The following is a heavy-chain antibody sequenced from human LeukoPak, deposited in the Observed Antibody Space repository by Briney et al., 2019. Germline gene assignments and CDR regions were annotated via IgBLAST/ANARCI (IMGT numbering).Heavy chain of an antibody. CDR1: GYTFTDYW. V-gene: IGHV5-51*01. CDR3: ARLADTTS. D-gene: IGHD1-26*01. Sequence: GESLKISCKGSGYTFTDYWIAWVRQMPGKGLEWMGIIYPGDSDTRYSPSFQGQVTISADKSTTTAYLQWRSLKASDTAIYFCARLADTTSWGQGTLVTVSS. J-gene: IGHJ5*02. CDR2: IYPGDSDT.